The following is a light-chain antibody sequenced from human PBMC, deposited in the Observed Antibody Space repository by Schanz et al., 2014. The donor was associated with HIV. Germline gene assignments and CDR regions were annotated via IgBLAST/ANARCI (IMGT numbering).Light chain of an antibody. CDR2: EVS. V-gene: IGLV2-14*01. CDR3: SSYTNINSWV. J-gene: IGLJ3*02. CDR1: TSDVGGHNY. Sequence: QSALTQPASVSGSPGQSITITCTGTTSDVGGHNYVSWYQQQPGKAPKLIIYEVSKRPSGVPDRFSGSKSGNTASLAISDLQAADEADYYCSSYTNINSWVFGGGTKLTVL.